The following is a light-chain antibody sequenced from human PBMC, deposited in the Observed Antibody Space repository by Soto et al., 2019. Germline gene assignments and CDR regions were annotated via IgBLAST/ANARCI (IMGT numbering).Light chain of an antibody. V-gene: IGKV1-5*03. Sequence: DVQMTQSPSTLSASVGDRVTITCRASQSISNWLAWYQQKPGKAPKLLIYKASTLESGVPSNFSGSGSGTEFTLTISSLQPEDFATYYCQQYNSYPWTFGQGTKV. CDR1: QSISNW. CDR2: KAS. J-gene: IGKJ1*01. CDR3: QQYNSYPWT.